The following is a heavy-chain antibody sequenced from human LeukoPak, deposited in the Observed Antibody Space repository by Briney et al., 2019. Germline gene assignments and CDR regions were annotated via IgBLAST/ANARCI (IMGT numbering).Heavy chain of an antibody. Sequence: PSETLSLTCAVYGESFSGYYWSWIRQPPGKGLEWIGEINHSGSTYYNPSLKSRVTISVDTSKNQFSLKLSSVTAADTAVYYCARHGFYGDSARRKFDPWGQGTLVTVSS. CDR2: INHSGST. CDR1: GESFSGYY. J-gene: IGHJ5*02. CDR3: ARHGFYGDSARRKFDP. D-gene: IGHD4-17*01. V-gene: IGHV4-34*01.